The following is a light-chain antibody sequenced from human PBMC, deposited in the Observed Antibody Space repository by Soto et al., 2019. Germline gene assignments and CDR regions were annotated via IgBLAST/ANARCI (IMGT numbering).Light chain of an antibody. CDR1: QSLVYSDGNIY. J-gene: IGKJ1*01. V-gene: IGKV2-30*01. Sequence: DVVLTQSPLSLPVTLGQPASISCRSTQSLVYSDGNIYLNWFQQRPGQSPRRLIYKVSNRDSGAPAGFSGRGSVTDFKLKIGRVEAGVVGFYFSMQGTGRLAFTFGQG. CDR3: MQGTGRLAFT. CDR2: KVS.